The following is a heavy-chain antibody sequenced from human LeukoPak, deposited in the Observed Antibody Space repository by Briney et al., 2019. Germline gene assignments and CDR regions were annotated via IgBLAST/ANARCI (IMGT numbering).Heavy chain of an antibody. D-gene: IGHD6-19*01. Sequence: ASVKVSCKASGYTFTSYGISWVRQAPGQGLEWMGWISAYNGNTNYAQKLQGRVTMTTDTSTSTAYMELRGLRSDDTAVYYCARAREQWLVVYYYYYMDVWGKGTTVTVSS. V-gene: IGHV1-18*01. CDR1: GYTFTSYG. J-gene: IGHJ6*03. CDR3: ARAREQWLVVYYYYYMDV. CDR2: ISAYNGNT.